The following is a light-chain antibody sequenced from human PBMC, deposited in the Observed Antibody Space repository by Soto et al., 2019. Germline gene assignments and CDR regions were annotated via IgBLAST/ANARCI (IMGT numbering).Light chain of an antibody. CDR1: SSDVGSYNL. CDR3: CSYAGSNTYV. CDR2: GVT. J-gene: IGLJ1*01. V-gene: IGLV2-23*02. Sequence: QSVLTQPASVSGSPGQSITISCTGTSSDVGSYNLVSWYQQHPGKAPKFMIYGVTKRPSGVSNRFSGSTSGNTASLTISGLQAEDEADYYCCSYAGSNTYVFGTGTKVTVL.